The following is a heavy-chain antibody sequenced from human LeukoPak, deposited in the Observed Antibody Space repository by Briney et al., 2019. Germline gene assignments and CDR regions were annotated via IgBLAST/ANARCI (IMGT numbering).Heavy chain of an antibody. CDR2: IDPSDSYT. CDR1: GYSFTSYW. CDR3: TSSPGDFGY. V-gene: IGHV5-10-1*01. Sequence: GESLRISCKGSGYSFTSYWITWVRQMPGKGLEWMGRIDPSDSYTDYSPSFQGHVTISADKSISTAYLQWRSLKASDTAMYYCTSSPGDFGYWGQGTLVTVSS. J-gene: IGHJ4*02. D-gene: IGHD7-27*01.